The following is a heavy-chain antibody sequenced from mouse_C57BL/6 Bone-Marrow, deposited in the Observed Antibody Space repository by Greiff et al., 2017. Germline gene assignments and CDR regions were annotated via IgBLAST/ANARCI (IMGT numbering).Heavy chain of an antibody. CDR2: ISNGGGST. J-gene: IGHJ3*01. V-gene: IGHV5-12*01. CDR1: GFTFSDSY. Sequence: DVKLVESGGGLVQPGGSLKLSCAASGFTFSDSYMYWVRQTPETRLEWVAYISNGGGSTYYPDTVKGRFTISRDNAKNTLYLQMSRLKSEDTAMYYCAREGRWFPWFAYWGQGTLVTVSA. CDR3: AREGRWFPWFAY. D-gene: IGHD2-3*01.